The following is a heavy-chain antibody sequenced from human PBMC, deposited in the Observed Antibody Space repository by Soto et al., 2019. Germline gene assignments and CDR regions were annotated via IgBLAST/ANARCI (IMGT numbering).Heavy chain of an antibody. D-gene: IGHD3-3*01. CDR3: ARDTYYDFWSGYSDYYYGMDV. Sequence: SETLSLTCTVSGGSVSSGSYYWSWIRQPPGKGLEWTGYIYYSGSTNYNPSLKSRVTISVDTSKNQFSLKLSSVTAADTAVYYCARDTYYDFWSGYSDYYYGMDVWGQGTTVTVSS. CDR2: IYYSGST. J-gene: IGHJ6*02. V-gene: IGHV4-61*01. CDR1: GGSVSSGSYY.